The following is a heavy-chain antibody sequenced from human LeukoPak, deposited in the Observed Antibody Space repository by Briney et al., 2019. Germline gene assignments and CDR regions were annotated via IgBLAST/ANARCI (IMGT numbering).Heavy chain of an antibody. D-gene: IGHD4-23*01. CDR1: GGTFSSYA. J-gene: IGHJ6*02. Sequence: VASVKVSCKASGGTFSSYAISWGRQAPGQGLEWMGGIIPILGIANYAQKFQGRVTITADKSTSTAYMELSSLRSEDTAVYYCASDYGGNSNYYYYGMDVWGQGTTVTASS. CDR3: ASDYGGNSNYYYYGMDV. V-gene: IGHV1-69*10. CDR2: IIPILGIA.